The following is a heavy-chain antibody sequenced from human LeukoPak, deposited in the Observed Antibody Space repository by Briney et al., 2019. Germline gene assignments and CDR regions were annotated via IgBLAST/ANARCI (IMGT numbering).Heavy chain of an antibody. D-gene: IGHD1-20*01. J-gene: IGHJ4*02. CDR2: IKSDGITI. CDR1: GFTFSSYA. Sequence: GGSLRLSCAASGFTFSSYAMSWVRQAPGKGLVWVSRIKSDGITITYADSVKGRFTISRDNAKNTLYLQMNSLRAEDTAVYYCLRDLNWSLDQWGQGSLVTVSS. CDR3: LRDLNWSLDQ. V-gene: IGHV3-74*01.